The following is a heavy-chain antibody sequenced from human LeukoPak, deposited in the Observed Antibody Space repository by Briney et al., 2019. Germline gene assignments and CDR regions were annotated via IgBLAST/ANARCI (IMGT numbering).Heavy chain of an antibody. CDR1: GYTFTSYA. V-gene: IGHV1-3*01. J-gene: IGHJ6*02. CDR3: ATHATSLGKAIDYGDPIYYYYGMDV. Sequence: ASVKVSCKASGYTFTSYAIHWVRQAPGQGLEWMGWINPATGDTKYSQKFQGRVTVTSDTSASTAYMELSSLRSEDTAVYYCATHATSLGKAIDYGDPIYYYYGMDVWGQGTTVTVSS. CDR2: INPATGDT. D-gene: IGHD4-17*01.